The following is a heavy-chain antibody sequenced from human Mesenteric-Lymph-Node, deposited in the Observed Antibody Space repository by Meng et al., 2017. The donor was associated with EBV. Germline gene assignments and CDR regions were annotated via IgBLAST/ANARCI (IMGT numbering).Heavy chain of an antibody. V-gene: IGHV2-5*02. Sequence: QITLKWSVLTLVKHTQTLTLTCTFSGFSLSTIVVGVGWIRQPPGKALEWLALIYWDDDQRYNPSLKTRLTITKDTSKNQVVLTMTNMDPVDTATYYCAHKDDVRDGAPFDSWGQGTLVTVSS. CDR3: AHKDDVRDGAPFDS. CDR2: IYWDDDQ. CDR1: GFSLSTIVVG. J-gene: IGHJ4*02. D-gene: IGHD3-10*02.